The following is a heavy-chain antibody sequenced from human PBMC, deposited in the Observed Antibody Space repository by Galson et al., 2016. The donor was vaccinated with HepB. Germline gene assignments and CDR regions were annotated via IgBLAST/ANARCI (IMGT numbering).Heavy chain of an antibody. CDR2: IFHSGNT. D-gene: IGHD2-21*02. CDR3: ARGAYCGGDCFFDY. Sequence: TLSLTCVVSGGSISSGGYSWSWIRQPPGKGLEWIGYIFHSGNTYYNPSLKSPITISVDRSKSQFSLKINSVTAADTAVYYCARGAYCGGDCFFDYWGQGTLVTVSS. CDR1: GGSISSGGYS. V-gene: IGHV4-30-2*01. J-gene: IGHJ4*02.